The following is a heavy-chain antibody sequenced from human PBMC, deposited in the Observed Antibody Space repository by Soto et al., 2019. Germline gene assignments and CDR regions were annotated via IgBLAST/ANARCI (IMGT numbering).Heavy chain of an antibody. CDR2: IYYSGST. Sequence: QVQVRESGPGLVKPAETLSLTCTVSGAPITIHYWSWIRQAPGKGLEWIGYIYYSGSTTYNPSLKSRVTMSADTSKDQFSLKLNSVTAADTAVYYCARDAGGPYDHWGAGILVTVSA. J-gene: IGHJ4*01. CDR1: GAPITIHY. D-gene: IGHD2-15*01. V-gene: IGHV4-59*11. CDR3: ARDAGGPYDH.